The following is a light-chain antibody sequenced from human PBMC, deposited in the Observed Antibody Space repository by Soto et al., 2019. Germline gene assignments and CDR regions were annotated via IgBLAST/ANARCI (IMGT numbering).Light chain of an antibody. V-gene: IGKV1-33*01. CDR1: QDISNY. J-gene: IGKJ3*01. Sequence: DIQMTQSPSSLSASVGDRVTITCQASQDISNYLNWYQQKPGKAPKLLIYDASNLETGVPSRFSGSGSGTDFTFTISSLQPEDIATYYCQQYDNLHPRKFTFGPGTKVDIK. CDR3: QQYDNLHPRKFT. CDR2: DAS.